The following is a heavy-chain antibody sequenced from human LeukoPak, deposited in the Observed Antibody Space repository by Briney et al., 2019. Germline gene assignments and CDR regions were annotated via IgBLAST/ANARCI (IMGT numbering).Heavy chain of an antibody. J-gene: IGHJ4*02. V-gene: IGHV4-39*07. CDR1: GGSISSSSFY. CDR2: IFYTGNT. CDR3: ADTPLY. Sequence: PSETLSLTCTVSGGSISSSSFYWGWIRQPPGQGLEWIGSIFYTGNTYYSPSLKSRVTISVDTSKNQFSLRLSSVTAADTAVYYCADTPLYWGQGTLVTVSS.